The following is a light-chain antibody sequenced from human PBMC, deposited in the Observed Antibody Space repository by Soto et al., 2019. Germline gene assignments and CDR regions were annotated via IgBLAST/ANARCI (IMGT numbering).Light chain of an antibody. V-gene: IGKV3-15*01. Sequence: EVVMTQSPATLSVSPGERATLSCRASQNVNNNLAWYQQKPGQAPRLLIYYASTRATGIPARFSGSGSATEFTLTISNLQSEDFAVYYCQQYNIWPWYTFGQGTKLEI. CDR1: QNVNNN. CDR2: YAS. J-gene: IGKJ2*01. CDR3: QQYNIWPWYT.